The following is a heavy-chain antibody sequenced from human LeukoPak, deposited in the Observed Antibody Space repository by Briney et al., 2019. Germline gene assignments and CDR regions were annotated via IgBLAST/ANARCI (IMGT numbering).Heavy chain of an antibody. CDR1: GGSISSSSYY. CDR2: IYYSGST. V-gene: IGHV4-39*01. J-gene: IGHJ4*02. CDR3: AMTYYYDSSRHYFDY. Sequence: PSETLSLTCTVSGGSISSSSYYWGWIRQPPGKGLEWIGSIYYSGSTYYNPSLKSRVTISVDTSKNQFSLKLSSVTAADTAVYYCAMTYYYDSSRHYFDYWGQGTLVTVSS. D-gene: IGHD3-22*01.